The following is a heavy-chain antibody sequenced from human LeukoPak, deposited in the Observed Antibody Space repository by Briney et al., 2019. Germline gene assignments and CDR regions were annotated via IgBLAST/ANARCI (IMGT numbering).Heavy chain of an antibody. D-gene: IGHD1-26*01. CDR3: AREMYSGMYNDAFDI. CDR1: GFTVSSNY. J-gene: IGHJ3*02. CDR2: IYSGGST. V-gene: IGHV3-53*01. Sequence: GGSLRLSCAASGFTVSSNYMSWVRQAPGKGLEWVSVIYSGGSTYYADSVKGRFTISRDNSKNTLYLQMNNLRAEDTAMYYCAREMYSGMYNDAFDIWGQGTKVTVSS.